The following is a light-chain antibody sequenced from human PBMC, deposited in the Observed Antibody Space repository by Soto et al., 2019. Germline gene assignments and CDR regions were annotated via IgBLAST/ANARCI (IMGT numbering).Light chain of an antibody. J-gene: IGKJ2*01. Sequence: DIQLTQSPSTLSAYVGARVNITCRASQSISDWLAWYQQKAGKAPELLISDASTLATGVPSRFSGSGSGTEFTLTISSLQTDDSATYFCQEYKTYAFGPGTKVDIK. V-gene: IGKV1-5*01. CDR3: QEYKTYA. CDR1: QSISDW. CDR2: DAS.